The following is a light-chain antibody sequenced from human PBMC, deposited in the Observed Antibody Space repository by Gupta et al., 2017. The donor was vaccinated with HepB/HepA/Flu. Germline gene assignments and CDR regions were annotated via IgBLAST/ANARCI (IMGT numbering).Light chain of an antibody. CDR2: WAS. CDR3: QQDDNTPTA. V-gene: IGKV4-1*01. Sequence: DIVMTQSPDSLAVSLGERATINCKSSQSVLYSSNNKNYLAWYQQKPGQPPKLLIYWASCRESGVPDRFSGSGSGTDFTLTITSLQAEDVAVYYCQQDDNTPTAFGQGTKVEIK. CDR1: QSVLYSSNNKNY. J-gene: IGKJ1*01.